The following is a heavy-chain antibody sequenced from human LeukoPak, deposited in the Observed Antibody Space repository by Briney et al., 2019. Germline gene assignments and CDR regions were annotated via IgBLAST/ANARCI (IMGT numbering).Heavy chain of an antibody. V-gene: IGHV3-7*01. CDR2: IKPDGGET. D-gene: IGHD2-15*01. CDR1: GFTFSTYW. Sequence: GGSLRLSCAASGFTFSTYWMSWVRQAPEKGLEWVANIKPDGGETYYVDSLKGRFTISRDNAKNSLHLQMNSLRVEDTAVYYCARSRYCSGGNCYSDYWGQGTLVTVSS. J-gene: IGHJ4*02. CDR3: ARSRYCSGGNCYSDY.